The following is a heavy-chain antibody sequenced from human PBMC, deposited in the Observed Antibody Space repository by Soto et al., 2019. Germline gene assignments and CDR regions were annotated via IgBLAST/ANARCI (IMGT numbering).Heavy chain of an antibody. CDR3: ARARAGDWFDP. D-gene: IGHD6-19*01. Sequence: PSETLSLTCAVSGYSISSGYYWGWIRQPPGKGLEWIGSIYHSGSTYYNPSLKSRVTISVDTSKNQFSLKLSSVTAADTAVYYCARARAGDWFDPWGQGTLVTVS. CDR2: IYHSGST. CDR1: GYSISSGYY. V-gene: IGHV4-38-2*01. J-gene: IGHJ5*02.